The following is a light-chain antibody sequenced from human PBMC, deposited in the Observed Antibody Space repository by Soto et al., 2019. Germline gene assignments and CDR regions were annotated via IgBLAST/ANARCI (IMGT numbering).Light chain of an antibody. CDR2: GAS. CDR1: QSVTTN. J-gene: IGKJ1*01. CDR3: QHYGTR. V-gene: IGKV3-15*01. Sequence: EIVMTQSPATLSVSPGERATLSCRASQSVTTNLAWYQQKAGQAPRLLIYGASTRATGIPARFSGSGSETEFTLTISSLQSEDLAVYYCQHYGTRFGPGTKVEIK.